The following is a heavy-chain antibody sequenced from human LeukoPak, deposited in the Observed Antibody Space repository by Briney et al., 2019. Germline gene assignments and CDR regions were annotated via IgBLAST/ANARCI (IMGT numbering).Heavy chain of an antibody. D-gene: IGHD3-10*01. J-gene: IGHJ4*02. CDR2: IKQDGSEK. CDR1: GFTFSSYW. Sequence: GGSLRLSCAASGFTFSSYWINWVRQAPGKGLEWVANIKQDGSEKYYVDSVKGRFTISRDNAKNSLYLQMNSLRAEDTAVYYCARDRNTFGVDYWGQGTLVTVSS. V-gene: IGHV3-7*01. CDR3: ARDRNTFGVDY.